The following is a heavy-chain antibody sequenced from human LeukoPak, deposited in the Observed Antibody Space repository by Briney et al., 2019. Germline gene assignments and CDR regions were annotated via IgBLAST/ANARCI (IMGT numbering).Heavy chain of an antibody. J-gene: IGHJ4*02. V-gene: IGHV1-18*01. D-gene: IGHD5-24*01. CDR3: ATGRVEMATIPLYYFDY. CDR2: ISAFNGNT. CDR1: GYTFTSFG. Sequence: GASVKVSCKTSGYTFTSFGISWVRQAPGQGLEWMGWISAFNGNTNYAQKLQGRVTMTTDTSTSTAYMELRSLRSDDTAVYYCATGRVEMATIPLYYFDYWGQGTLVTVSS.